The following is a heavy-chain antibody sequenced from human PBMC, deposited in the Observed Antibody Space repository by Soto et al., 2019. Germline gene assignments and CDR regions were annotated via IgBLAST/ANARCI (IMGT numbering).Heavy chain of an antibody. D-gene: IGHD3-22*01. CDR3: ARDVGYYYDELDC. Sequence: PGRPMRHSCAASGFACSDYSLNRVRQPPGKGLEWVSYISTSGTTVHYADSVRGRFTISRDNARNSLYLQMNNLRAEDTAVYYCARDVGYYYDELDCWGQGTLVTVSS. CDR2: ISTSGTTV. V-gene: IGHV3-48*01. J-gene: IGHJ4*02. CDR1: GFACSDYS.